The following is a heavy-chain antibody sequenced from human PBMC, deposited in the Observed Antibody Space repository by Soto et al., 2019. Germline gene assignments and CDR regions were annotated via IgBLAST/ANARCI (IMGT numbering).Heavy chain of an antibody. V-gene: IGHV4-38-2*02. Sequence: SQTLSLTCSVSGFAISRGYYWSWVRQPPGKGLEWIGSIYPSVSSYHNPSLETRVRLSIDTSKNQFTLNLTSVTAADTALYYCAREKVGTTFFDNWGQGIQVTVSS. CDR2: IYPSVSS. CDR3: AREKVGTTFFDN. D-gene: IGHD1-1*01. CDR1: GFAISRGYY. J-gene: IGHJ4*02.